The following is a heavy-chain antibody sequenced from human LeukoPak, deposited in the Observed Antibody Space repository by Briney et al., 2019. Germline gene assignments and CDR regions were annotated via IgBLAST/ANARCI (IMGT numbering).Heavy chain of an antibody. CDR1: GLSFSNYW. Sequence: GGSLRLSCAASGLSFSNYWMNWVRQAPGKGLEWVAILKQDGSERLYVDSVKGRFTISRDNAKNSLFLQMHSLRAEDTAVYYYGAGAGWSIDYWGQGTLVTVSS. V-gene: IGHV3-7*01. J-gene: IGHJ4*02. D-gene: IGHD2-15*01. CDR2: LKQDGSER. CDR3: GAGAGWSIDY.